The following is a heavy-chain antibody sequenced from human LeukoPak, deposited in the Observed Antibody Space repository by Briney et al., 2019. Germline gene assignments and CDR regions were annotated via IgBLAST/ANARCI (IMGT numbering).Heavy chain of an antibody. J-gene: IGHJ3*02. CDR2: INAGNGNT. D-gene: IGHD6-19*01. CDR1: GYTFTSYA. CDR3: ARGRWHRCGIALGTHRYAFDI. Sequence: GASVKVSCKASGYTFTSYAMHWVRQAPGQRLEWVGWINAGNGNTKYSQKSQGRVTITRDTSASTAYIVLSRLRSEDTAVYYCARGRWHRCGIALGTHRYAFDIWGQGTTVTVSS. V-gene: IGHV1-3*01.